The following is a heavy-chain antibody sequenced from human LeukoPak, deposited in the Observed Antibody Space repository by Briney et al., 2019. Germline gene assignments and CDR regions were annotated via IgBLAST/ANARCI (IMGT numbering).Heavy chain of an antibody. D-gene: IGHD3-22*01. V-gene: IGHV1-2*02. Sequence: ASVKVSCKASGYTLTDYYIHWVRQAPGQGLEWMGLINPKSGDSVYAQKFQGRVTMTADTSTGTAYMELRSLRSDDTAVYYCARGRHYHDTTGYYAFNFWGQGTMVTVWGQGTMVTVSS. CDR2: INPKSGDS. CDR3: ARGRHYHDTTGYYAFNFWGQGTMVTV. CDR1: GYTLTDYY. J-gene: IGHJ3*01.